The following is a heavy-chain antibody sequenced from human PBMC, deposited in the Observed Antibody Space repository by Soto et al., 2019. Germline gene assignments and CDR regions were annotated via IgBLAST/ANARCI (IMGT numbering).Heavy chain of an antibody. J-gene: IGHJ6*03. CDR1: GYTFTSYD. Sequence: ASVKVSCKASGYTFTSYDINWVRQATGQGLEWMGWMNPNSGNTGYAKKFQGRVTMTRNTSISTAYMELSSLRSEDTAVYYCARGRPIDIVVVVAATLLDYYYMDVWGKGTTVTVSS. D-gene: IGHD2-15*01. CDR2: MNPNSGNT. CDR3: ARGRPIDIVVVVAATLLDYYYMDV. V-gene: IGHV1-8*01.